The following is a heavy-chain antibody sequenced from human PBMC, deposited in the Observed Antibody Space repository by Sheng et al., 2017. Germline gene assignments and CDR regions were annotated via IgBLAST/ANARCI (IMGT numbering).Heavy chain of an antibody. CDR3: ARRRVRGVNCYDY. V-gene: IGHV4-34*01. CDR1: GGSFSGYY. CDR2: INHSGST. Sequence: QVQLQQWGAGLLKPSETLSLTCAVYGGSFSGYYWSWIRQPPGKGLEWIGEINHSGSTNYNPSLKSRVTISVDTSKNQFSLKLSSVTAADTAVYYCARRRVRGVNCYDYWGQGNAGHRLL. D-gene: IGHD3-10*01. J-gene: IGHJ4*02.